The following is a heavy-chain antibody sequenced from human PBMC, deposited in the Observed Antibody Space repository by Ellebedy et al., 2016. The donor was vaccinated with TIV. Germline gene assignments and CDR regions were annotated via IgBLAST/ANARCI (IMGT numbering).Heavy chain of an antibody. CDR1: GGSISSYY. CDR2: IYYSGST. J-gene: IGHJ4*02. CDR3: ATTGSGWYYFDY. D-gene: IGHD6-19*01. Sequence: GSLRLXCTVSGGSISSYYWSWIRQPPGKGLEWIGYIYYSGSTNYNPSLKSRVTISVDTSKNQFSLKLSSVTAADTAVYYCATTGSGWYYFDYWGQGTLVTVSS. V-gene: IGHV4-59*01.